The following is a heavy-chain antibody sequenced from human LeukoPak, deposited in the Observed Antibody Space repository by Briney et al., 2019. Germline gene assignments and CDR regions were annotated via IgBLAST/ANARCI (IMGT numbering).Heavy chain of an antibody. Sequence: SLRRYYAASGFTFSSYGMRWVRQDPGKGLEWVAVISYDGSNKYYADSVKGRFTITRDNSKNTLYLQMNSLRAEDTAVYYCAKDQWEPYFDYWGQGTLVTVSS. J-gene: IGHJ4*02. CDR1: GFTFSSYG. CDR2: ISYDGSNK. V-gene: IGHV3-30*18. CDR3: AKDQWEPYFDY. D-gene: IGHD1-26*01.